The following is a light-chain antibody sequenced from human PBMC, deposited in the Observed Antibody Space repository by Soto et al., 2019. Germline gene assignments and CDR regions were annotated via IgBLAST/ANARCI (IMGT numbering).Light chain of an antibody. J-gene: IGKJ1*01. CDR2: AAS. V-gene: IGKV1-5*01. CDR1: RSISSY. CDR3: QQYNSYPIT. Sequence: DIQMTQSPSTLSASVGDRVAISCRASRSISSYLAWYQQKPGKAPNLLIYAASRLESGVPSRFSGSGSGTEFTLTISSLQPDDFATYYCQQYNSYPITFGQGTKVDI.